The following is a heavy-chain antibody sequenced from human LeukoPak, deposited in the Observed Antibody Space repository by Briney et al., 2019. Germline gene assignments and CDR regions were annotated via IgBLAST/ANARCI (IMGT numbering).Heavy chain of an antibody. CDR3: ARVPKVTAMVKHIDY. CDR1: GGSFSGYY. J-gene: IGHJ4*02. D-gene: IGHD5-18*01. Sequence: PSETLSLTCAVYGGSFSGYYWSWIRQPPGKGLEWIGEINHSGSTNYNPSLKSRVTISVDTSKNQFSLKLSSVTAADTAVYYCARVPKVTAMVKHIDYWGQGTLVTVSS. CDR2: INHSGST. V-gene: IGHV4-34*01.